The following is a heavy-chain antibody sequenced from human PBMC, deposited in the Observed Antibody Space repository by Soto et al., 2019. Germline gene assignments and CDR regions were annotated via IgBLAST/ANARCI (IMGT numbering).Heavy chain of an antibody. CDR3: AKEASYSSSWFRPDAFDI. CDR1: GFTFSSYA. Sequence: GGSLRLSCAASGFTFSSYAMSWVRQAPGKGLEWVSAISGSGGSTYYADSVKGRFTISRDNSKNTLYLQMNSLRAEDTAVYYCAKEASYSSSWFRPDAFDIWGRGTMVTVSS. D-gene: IGHD6-13*01. CDR2: ISGSGGST. V-gene: IGHV3-23*01. J-gene: IGHJ3*02.